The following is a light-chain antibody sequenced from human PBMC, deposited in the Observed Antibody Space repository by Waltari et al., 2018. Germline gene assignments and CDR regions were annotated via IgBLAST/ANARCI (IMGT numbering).Light chain of an antibody. J-gene: IGLJ1*01. Sequence: QSALTQPASVSGSPGQSITISCTGTSSHVGGSNFVSWYQQHPGKAPKLVIYDVSNRPSGVSNRFSGSKSGNTASLTISGLQAEDEADYYCSSYTSSSTLYVFGTGTKVTVL. V-gene: IGLV2-14*03. CDR1: SSHVGGSNF. CDR3: SSYTSSSTLYV. CDR2: DVS.